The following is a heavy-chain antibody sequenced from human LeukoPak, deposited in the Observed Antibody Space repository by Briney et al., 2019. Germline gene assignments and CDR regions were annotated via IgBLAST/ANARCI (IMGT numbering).Heavy chain of an antibody. D-gene: IGHD2-2*01. CDR1: GFTFSSYG. J-gene: IGHJ4*02. V-gene: IGHV3-48*04. CDR2: ISSSGSTI. Sequence: AGGSLRLSCTASGFTFSSYGMDWVRQAPGKGLEWVSYISSSGSTIYYADSVKGRLTISRDNAKNSLYLQMNSLRAEDTAVYYCARGKSARVALVVVPVLDYWGQGTLVTVSS. CDR3: ARGKSARVALVVVPVLDY.